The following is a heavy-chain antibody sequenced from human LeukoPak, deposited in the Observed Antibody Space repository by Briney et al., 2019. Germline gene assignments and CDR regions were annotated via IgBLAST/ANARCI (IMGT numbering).Heavy chain of an antibody. CDR2: IGRSSSYM. Sequence: GGSLRLSCSASGFTFSSCSVNWVRQAPGKGLEWVSSIGRSSSYMYYADSVKGRFTISRDNAKNSLYLQMNSLRAEDTAVYYCARDQAAAGYDAFDIWGQGTMVSVSS. CDR3: ARDQAAAGYDAFDI. J-gene: IGHJ3*02. CDR1: GFTFSSCS. V-gene: IGHV3-21*01. D-gene: IGHD6-13*01.